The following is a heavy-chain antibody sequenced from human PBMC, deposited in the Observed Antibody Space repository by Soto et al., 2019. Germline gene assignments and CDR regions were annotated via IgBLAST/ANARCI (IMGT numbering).Heavy chain of an antibody. Sequence: PSETLSLTWTVSGGSISSYYWSWIRQPARKGLEWIGRIYTSGSTNYNPSLKSRVTMSVDTSKNQFSLKLSSVTAADTAVYYCARDLSTRVYYYYGMDVWGQGTTVTVSS. D-gene: IGHD3-10*01. CDR1: GGSISSYY. CDR3: ARDLSTRVYYYYGMDV. J-gene: IGHJ6*02. CDR2: IYTSGST. V-gene: IGHV4-4*07.